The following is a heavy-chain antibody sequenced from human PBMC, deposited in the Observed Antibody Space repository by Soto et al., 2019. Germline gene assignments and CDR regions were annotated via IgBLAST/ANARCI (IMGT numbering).Heavy chain of an antibody. CDR3: ARLLVNDFWSGYYTYSDNREAFDY. V-gene: IGHV4-39*01. Sequence: SETLSLTCTVSGGSISSSSYYWGWIRQPPGKGLEWIGSIYYSGSTYYNPSLKSRVTISVDTSKNQFSLKLSSVTAADTAVYYCARLLVNDFWSGYYTYSDNREAFDYWGQGTLVTVSS. D-gene: IGHD3-3*01. CDR2: IYYSGST. CDR1: GGSISSSSYY. J-gene: IGHJ4*02.